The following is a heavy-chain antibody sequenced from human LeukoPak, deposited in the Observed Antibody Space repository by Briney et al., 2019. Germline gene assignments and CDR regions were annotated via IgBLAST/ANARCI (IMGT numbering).Heavy chain of an antibody. Sequence: GGSLRLSCAVSGFTLNEHAVSWVRQAPGKGLEWVSAISGSGGSTNYADSVKGRFTISRDNSKNTLYLQMNSLRAEDTAVYYCAKDRRLVVRGDLDYWGQGTLVSVSS. CDR3: AKDRRLVVRGDLDY. CDR2: ISGSGGST. V-gene: IGHV3-23*01. J-gene: IGHJ4*02. CDR1: GFTLNEHA. D-gene: IGHD3-10*01.